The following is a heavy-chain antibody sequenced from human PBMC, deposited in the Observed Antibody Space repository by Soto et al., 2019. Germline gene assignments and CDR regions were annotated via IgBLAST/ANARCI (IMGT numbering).Heavy chain of an antibody. CDR3: SRDGIGGTVFRGYLDY. V-gene: IGHV3-33*01. J-gene: IGHJ4*02. Sequence: ESGGGVVQPGTSLRLSCAVPGGIFHGYGMHWVRQAPGKGLERVAIIRFDGSNEEYADSVKGRFTISRDNSKNTLYLQMNTLGAEVTAVYYCSRDGIGGTVFRGYLDYWGRGTVVTLSS. CDR1: GGIFHGYG. CDR2: IRFDGSNE. D-gene: IGHD1-7*01.